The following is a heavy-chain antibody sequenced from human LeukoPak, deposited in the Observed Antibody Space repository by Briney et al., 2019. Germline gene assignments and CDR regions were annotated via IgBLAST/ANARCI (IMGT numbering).Heavy chain of an antibody. CDR2: IYTSGST. V-gene: IGHV4-61*02. CDR3: AAYTPGNWFDP. Sequence: PSETLSLTCTVSGGSISSGSYYWSWIRQPAGKGLEWIGRIYTSGSTNYNPSLKSRVTISVDTSKNQFSLKLSSVTAADTAVYYCAAYTPGNWFDPWGQGTLVTVSS. CDR1: GGSISSGSYY. J-gene: IGHJ5*02. D-gene: IGHD4-11*01.